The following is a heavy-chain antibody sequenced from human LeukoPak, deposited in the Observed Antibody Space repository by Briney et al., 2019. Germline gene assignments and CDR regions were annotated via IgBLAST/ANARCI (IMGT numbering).Heavy chain of an antibody. CDR1: GGSISGFY. J-gene: IGHJ5*02. V-gene: IGHV4-4*07. D-gene: IGHD5-18*01. CDR3: ARGTDYSYGNWFDP. CDR2: VYTDGTT. Sequence: PSETLSLTCIVSGGSISGFYWSWLRQPARKGLEWIGRVYTDGTTKYNPSLQSRVTMSVDTSKKQFSLKLRSVAAADTAVYYCARGTDYSYGNWFDPWGQGILVTVPS.